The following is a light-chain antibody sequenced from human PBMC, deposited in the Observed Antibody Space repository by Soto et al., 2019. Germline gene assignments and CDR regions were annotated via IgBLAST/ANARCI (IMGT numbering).Light chain of an antibody. J-gene: IGKJ1*01. CDR2: AAS. CDR1: QSISSY. V-gene: IGKV1-39*01. CDR3: QQSYSTPVT. Sequence: DIQMTQSPSSLSASVGDRVTITCRASQSISSYLNWYQQKPGKAPKLLIYAASSLQSGVPSRFSGSGAGTDFTLTISSLQAEDFGTYYCQQSYSTPVTFGRGTKVEIK.